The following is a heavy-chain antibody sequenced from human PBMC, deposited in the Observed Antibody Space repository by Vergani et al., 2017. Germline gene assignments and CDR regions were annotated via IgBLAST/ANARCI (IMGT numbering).Heavy chain of an antibody. CDR1: GGSISSYY. D-gene: IGHD6-13*01. CDR3: ARLTLSSWKKGAFDI. Sequence: QVQLQESGPGLVKPSETLSLTCTVSGGSISSYYWSWIRQPPGKGLEWIGYIYYSGSTNYNPSLKSRVTISVDTSKNQFSLKLSSVTAADTAVYHCARLTLSSWKKGAFDIWGQGTMVTVSS. CDR2: IYYSGST. J-gene: IGHJ3*02. V-gene: IGHV4-59*01.